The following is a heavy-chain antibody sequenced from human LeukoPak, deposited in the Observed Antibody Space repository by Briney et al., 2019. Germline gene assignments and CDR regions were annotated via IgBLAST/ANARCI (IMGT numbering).Heavy chain of an antibody. V-gene: IGHV7-4-1*02. Sequence: ASVKVSCKVSGYTFTSHAMDWVRQAPGQGLEWMGWINTNTGNPKYAQGFAGRFVFSLDTSVSTAYLQISTLKAEDTAVYYCARDIRVGPHFGYFVYGGQGTLVTVSS. CDR3: ARDIRVGPHFGYFVY. D-gene: IGHD2-15*01. CDR2: INTNTGNP. CDR1: GYTFTSHA. J-gene: IGHJ1*01.